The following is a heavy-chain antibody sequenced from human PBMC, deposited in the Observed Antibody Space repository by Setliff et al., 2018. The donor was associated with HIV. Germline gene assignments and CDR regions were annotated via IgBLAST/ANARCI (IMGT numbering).Heavy chain of an antibody. CDR1: LDSISSGYY. D-gene: IGHD6-19*01. CDR2: IYHSGST. V-gene: IGHV4-38-2*02. Sequence: PSETLSLTCIVSLDSISSGYYWGWIRQPPGKGLEWIGSIYHSGSTYYNPSLKSRLTISVDTSKNEFSLKMASVTAAYTAVYFCARQRAVAGINDYWGQGTLVTVSS. CDR3: ARQRAVAGINDY. J-gene: IGHJ4*02.